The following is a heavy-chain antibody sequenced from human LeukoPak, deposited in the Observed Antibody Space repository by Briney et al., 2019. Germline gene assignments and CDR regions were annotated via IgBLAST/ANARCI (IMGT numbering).Heavy chain of an antibody. CDR2: INPSDGDT. CDR1: GYTFTDYY. D-gene: IGHD2-15*01. Sequence: ASVKVSCKTSGYTFTDYYMQWVRQAPGQGLEWMGWINPSDGDTKSARKFQGRVTMTRDTSISTAYLELSRLTSDDTAIYYCARDCSGADCYSGNAFDMWGQGTMVTVSS. V-gene: IGHV1-2*02. CDR3: ARDCSGADCYSGNAFDM. J-gene: IGHJ3*02.